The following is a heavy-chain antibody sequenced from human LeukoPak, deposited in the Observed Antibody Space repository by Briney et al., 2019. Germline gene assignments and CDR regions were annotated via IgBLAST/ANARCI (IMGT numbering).Heavy chain of an antibody. V-gene: IGHV5-51*01. CDR2: IYPCDSDT. CDR1: GYTFITYW. J-gene: IGHJ3*02. Sequence: GESLKISCKGSGYTFITYWIGWVRQMPGKGLEWMGIIYPCDSDTRYSPSCRGQVTISADKSINTAYLQWSSLKASDTAMYYCARPDDYGGKPAAFDIWGQGTMVTVSS. D-gene: IGHD4-23*01. CDR3: ARPDDYGGKPAAFDI.